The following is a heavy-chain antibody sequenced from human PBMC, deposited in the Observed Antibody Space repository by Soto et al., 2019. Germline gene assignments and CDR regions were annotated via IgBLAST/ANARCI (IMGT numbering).Heavy chain of an antibody. D-gene: IGHD4-17*01. CDR1: GYTFTSYA. CDR2: INAGDGNT. Sequence: ASVKVSCKASGYTFTSYAMHWVRQAPGQRLEWMGWINAGDGNTKYSQKFQGRVTITRDTSASTAYMELSSLRSEDTAVYYCARDPSMTVTTSFDYWGQGTLVTVSS. V-gene: IGHV1-3*01. J-gene: IGHJ4*02. CDR3: ARDPSMTVTTSFDY.